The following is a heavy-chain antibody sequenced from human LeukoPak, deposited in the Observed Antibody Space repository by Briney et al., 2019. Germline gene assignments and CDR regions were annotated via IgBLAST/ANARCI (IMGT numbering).Heavy chain of an antibody. CDR2: ISYDGSNK. J-gene: IGHJ4*02. V-gene: IGHV3-30-3*01. CDR3: ARAWGVTDYFDY. CDR1: GFTFSSYA. D-gene: IGHD2-21*02. Sequence: GGSLRLSCAASGFTFSSYAMHWVRQAPGKGLEWVAVISYDGSNKYYADSVKGRFTISRDNSKNTLYLQMNSLRAEDTAVYYCARAWGVTDYFDYWGQGTLVTVSS.